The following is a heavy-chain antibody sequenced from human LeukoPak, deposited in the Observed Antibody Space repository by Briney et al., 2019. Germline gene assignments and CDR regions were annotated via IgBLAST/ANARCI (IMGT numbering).Heavy chain of an antibody. CDR3: ARAQRTLRYFASFAAGGLDY. CDR1: AGSISSDS. D-gene: IGHD3-9*01. J-gene: IGHJ4*02. Sequence: SQSLSPTCTVAAGSISSDSRSWVRQPPRDGQEWTGYIHYGGSTNYTPSLKSRVTISVDTSKNQFSLKLSSVTAADTAVYYCARAQRTLRYFASFAAGGLDYWGQGTLVTVSS. V-gene: IGHV4-59*08. CDR2: IHYGGST.